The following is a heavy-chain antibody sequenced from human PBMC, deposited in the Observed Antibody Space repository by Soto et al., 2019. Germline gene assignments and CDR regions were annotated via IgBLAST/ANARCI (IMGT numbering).Heavy chain of an antibody. CDR3: ARDSGIYSYASGGFDP. CDR2: IYYSVST. Sequence: TLSLTCTVSGGSISSGGYYWSWIRQHPGKGLEWIGYIYYSVSTYYNPSLKSRVTISVDTSKNQFSLKLSSVTAADTAVYYCARDSGIYSYASGGFDPWGQGTLVTVSS. CDR1: GGSISSGGYY. V-gene: IGHV4-31*03. D-gene: IGHD5-18*01. J-gene: IGHJ5*02.